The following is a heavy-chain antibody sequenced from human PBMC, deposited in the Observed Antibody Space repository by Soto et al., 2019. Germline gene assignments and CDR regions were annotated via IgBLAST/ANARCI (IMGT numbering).Heavy chain of an antibody. CDR3: ARAEDYYGSGTPEGAFDI. Sequence: ASVKVSCKASGYTFTSYYMHWVRQAPGQGLEWMGMINPSGGSTSYAQRFQGRVTMTRDTSTSTVYLDLSSPRSEDTAVYYCARAEDYYGSGTPEGAFDIWGQGTMVTVSS. CDR2: INPSGGST. D-gene: IGHD3-10*01. J-gene: IGHJ3*02. V-gene: IGHV1-46*03. CDR1: GYTFTSYY.